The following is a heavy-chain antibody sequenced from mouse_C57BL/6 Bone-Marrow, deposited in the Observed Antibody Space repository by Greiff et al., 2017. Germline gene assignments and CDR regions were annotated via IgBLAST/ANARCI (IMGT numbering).Heavy chain of an antibody. CDR1: GYTFTSYW. D-gene: IGHD2-4*01. CDR3: AEYDYDFDY. J-gene: IGHJ2*01. Sequence: QVHVKQPGAELVKPGASVKMSCKASGYTFTSYWITWVKQRPGQGLEWIGDIYPGSGSTNYNEKFKSKATLTVDTSSSTAYMQLSSLTSEDSAVYYCAEYDYDFDYWGQGTTLTVSS. V-gene: IGHV1-55*01. CDR2: IYPGSGST.